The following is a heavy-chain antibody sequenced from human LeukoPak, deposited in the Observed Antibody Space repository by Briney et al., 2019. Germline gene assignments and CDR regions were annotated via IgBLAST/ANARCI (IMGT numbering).Heavy chain of an antibody. Sequence: GGSLRLSCAASGFTFSSYAMHWVRQAPGKGLEWVAVISYDGSNKYYADSVKGRFTISRDNSKNTLYLQMNSLRAEDTAVYYCAKEYSSSPDAFDIWGQGTMVTVSS. D-gene: IGHD6-6*01. CDR3: AKEYSSSPDAFDI. V-gene: IGHV3-30-3*01. J-gene: IGHJ3*02. CDR2: ISYDGSNK. CDR1: GFTFSSYA.